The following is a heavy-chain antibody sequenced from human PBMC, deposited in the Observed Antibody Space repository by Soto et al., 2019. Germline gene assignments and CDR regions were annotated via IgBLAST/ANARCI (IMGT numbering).Heavy chain of an antibody. CDR2: ISAYNGNT. CDR1: GYTFTSYG. J-gene: IGHJ4*02. V-gene: IGHV1-18*01. CDR3: AREVVNDFWSRYSTY. D-gene: IGHD3-3*01. Sequence: ALVKVSCRASGYTFTSYGIIWVRQAPGQGLEWMGWISAYNGNTNYAQKLQGRVTMTTDTSTSTDYMELRSLRSADTAVYYCAREVVNDFWSRYSTYWGQGTLVTVSS.